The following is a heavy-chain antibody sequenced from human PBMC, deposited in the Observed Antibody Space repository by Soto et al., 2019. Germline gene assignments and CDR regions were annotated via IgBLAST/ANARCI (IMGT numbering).Heavy chain of an antibody. J-gene: IGHJ3*02. CDR2: ISYDGSNK. CDR1: GFTFSSYG. Sequence: QVQLVESGGGVVQPGRSLRLSCAASGFTFSSYGMHWVRQAPGKGLEWVAVISYDGSNKYYADSVKGRFTISRDNSKNTLYLPMNSLRAEDTAVYYCAKDRAFDIWSQGTMVTVSS. CDR3: AKDRAFDI. V-gene: IGHV3-30*18.